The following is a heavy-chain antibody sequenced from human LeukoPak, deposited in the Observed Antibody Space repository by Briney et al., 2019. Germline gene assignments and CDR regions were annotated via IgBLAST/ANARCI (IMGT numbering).Heavy chain of an antibody. D-gene: IGHD3-10*01. Sequence: GGSLRLSCAASGFTFSSYAMRWVRQAPGKGLEWVSAICGSGGSTYYADSVKGRFTISRDNSKNTLFLQMNSLRAEDTAVYYRAKDFVYFCSGGYYRDYAFYIWGQGTMITVSA. CDR1: GFTFSSYA. CDR2: ICGSGGST. CDR3: AKDFVYFCSGGYYRDYAFYI. V-gene: IGHV3-23*01. J-gene: IGHJ3*02.